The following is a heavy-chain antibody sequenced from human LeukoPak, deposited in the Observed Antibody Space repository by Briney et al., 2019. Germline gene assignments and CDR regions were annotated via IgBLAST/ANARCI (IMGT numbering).Heavy chain of an antibody. D-gene: IGHD2-2*01. CDR3: ARDIRQYCSSTSCYEGNYYIDV. J-gene: IGHJ6*03. Sequence: PGGSLRLSCAVSGCTVSSNYMSWVRQAPGKGLEWVSVIDSGGSTYYADSVKGRFTISRDNSKNTLYLQMNSLRAEDTAVYYCARDIRQYCSSTSCYEGNYYIDVWGTGTTVTVSS. V-gene: IGHV3-53*01. CDR1: GCTVSSNY. CDR2: IDSGGST.